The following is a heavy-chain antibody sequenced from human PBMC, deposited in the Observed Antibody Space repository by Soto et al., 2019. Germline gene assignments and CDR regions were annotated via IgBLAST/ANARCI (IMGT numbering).Heavy chain of an antibody. CDR1: GFSLSTSGVG. V-gene: IGHV2-5*02. CDR3: AHVVVEATATLGYAFDS. CDR2: IYWDDDK. J-gene: IGHJ4*02. D-gene: IGHD2-15*01. Sequence: QITLKESGPTLVKPTQTLTLTCTFSGFSLSTSGVGVGWIRQPPGKALEWLALIYWDDDKRYSPSLKSRFTITKETSKNQVVLTMTNIDPVDTATYFCAHVVVEATATLGYAFDSWGQGTLVTVSS.